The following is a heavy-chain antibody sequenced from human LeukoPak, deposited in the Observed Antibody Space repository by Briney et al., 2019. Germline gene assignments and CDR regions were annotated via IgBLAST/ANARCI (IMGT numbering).Heavy chain of an antibody. J-gene: IGHJ5*02. D-gene: IGHD5-18*01. CDR3: ARDMVLGGYSYGSNWFDP. CDR2: IYYSGST. CDR1: GGSISSYY. Sequence: PSETLSLTCTVSGGSISSYYWSWIRQPPGKGLEWIGYIYYSGSTNYNPSLKSRVTISVDTSKNQFSLKLSSVTAADTAVYYCARDMVLGGYSYGSNWFDPWGQGTLVTVSS. V-gene: IGHV4-59*01.